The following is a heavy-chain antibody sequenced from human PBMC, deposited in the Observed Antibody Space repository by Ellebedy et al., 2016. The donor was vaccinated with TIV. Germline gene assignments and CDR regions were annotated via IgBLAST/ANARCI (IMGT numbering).Heavy chain of an antibody. Sequence: GESLKISCAASGFTFSNYGMYWVRPAPGKGLEWVAIIWYDGSNEYYADSVKGRFTISRDNSKNTLYLQMNSLRAEDSAVYYCARDDGSEGALGYWGQGTLVTVSS. CDR2: IWYDGSNE. D-gene: IGHD3-10*01. V-gene: IGHV3-33*01. J-gene: IGHJ4*02. CDR1: GFTFSNYG. CDR3: ARDDGSEGALGY.